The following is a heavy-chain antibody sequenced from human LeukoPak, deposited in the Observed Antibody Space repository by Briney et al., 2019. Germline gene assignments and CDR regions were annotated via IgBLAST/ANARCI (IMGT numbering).Heavy chain of an antibody. CDR1: GFTFSSYG. V-gene: IGHV3-30*18. Sequence: GGSLRLSCAASGFTFSSYGMHWVRQAPGKGLEWVAVISYDGSNKYYADSVKGRFTISRDNSKNTLYLQMNSLRAEDTAVYYCAKDLGYCSGSSCSYFDYWGQGTLVTVSS. J-gene: IGHJ4*02. CDR2: ISYDGSNK. CDR3: AKDLGYCSGSSCSYFDY. D-gene: IGHD2-15*01.